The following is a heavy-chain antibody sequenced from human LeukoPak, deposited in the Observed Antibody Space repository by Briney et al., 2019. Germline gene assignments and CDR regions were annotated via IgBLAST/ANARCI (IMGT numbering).Heavy chain of an antibody. CDR2: INPKNGGT. D-gene: IGHD3-10*01. CDR1: GYTFTDYY. Sequence: ASVKVSCKASGYTFTDYYMHWVRQAPGQGLEHMGWINPKNGGTHYPQRFQGRVTMTRDTSISTAYMDLCSLTSDDTAVYYCARDVYSYGQFDPWGQGTLVTVSS. V-gene: IGHV1-2*02. J-gene: IGHJ5*02. CDR3: ARDVYSYGQFDP.